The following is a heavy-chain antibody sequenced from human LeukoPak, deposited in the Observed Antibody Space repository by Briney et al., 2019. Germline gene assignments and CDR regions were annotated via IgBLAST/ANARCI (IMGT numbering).Heavy chain of an antibody. CDR3: ARGKVVAGTPGQNSWDS. CDR2: IYTSGST. J-gene: IGHJ4*02. V-gene: IGHV4-4*07. Sequence: SETLSLTCTVSGGSISSYYWSWIRQPAGKGLEWVRRIYTSGSTNYNPSLKSRVSMSVDTSKNQFSLKLSSVTAADTAVYYCARGKVVAGTPGQNSWDSWGQGTLVTVSS. CDR1: GGSISSYY. D-gene: IGHD6-19*01.